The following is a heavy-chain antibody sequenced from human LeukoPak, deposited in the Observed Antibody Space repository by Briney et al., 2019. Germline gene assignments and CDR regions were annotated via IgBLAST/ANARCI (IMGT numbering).Heavy chain of an antibody. Sequence: GGSLRLSCTASGFIFSTYWMTWVRQAPAMGLEWVANIRQDGIEQFYVDSVKGRFTISRDNADNSLYLQLNSLRAEDTAVYYCARVRTEWYIDLWGRGTLVTVSS. CDR2: IRQDGIEQ. V-gene: IGHV3-7*01. D-gene: IGHD1-1*01. J-gene: IGHJ2*01. CDR1: GFIFSTYW. CDR3: ARVRTEWYIDL.